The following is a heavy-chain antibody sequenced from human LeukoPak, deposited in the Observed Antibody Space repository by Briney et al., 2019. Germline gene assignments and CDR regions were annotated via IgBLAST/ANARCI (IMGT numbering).Heavy chain of an antibody. CDR3: AKAAVRGSFWYYGMDV. Sequence: GGSLRLSCAASGFTFSSYAMSWVRQAPGKGLEWVSAISGSGGSTYYADSVKGRFTISRDNSKNTLYLQMNSLRAEDTAVYYCAKAAVRGSFWYYGMDVWGQGTTVTVSS. CDR1: GFTFSSYA. J-gene: IGHJ6*02. V-gene: IGHV3-23*01. D-gene: IGHD3-3*01. CDR2: ISGSGGST.